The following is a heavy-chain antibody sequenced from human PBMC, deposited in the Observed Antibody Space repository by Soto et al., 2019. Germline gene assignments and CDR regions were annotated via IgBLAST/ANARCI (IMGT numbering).Heavy chain of an antibody. J-gene: IGHJ4*02. CDR1: GGSVSSGSYY. CDR3: ARVIDGSGSYLLDY. Sequence: NPSETLSLTCTVSGGSVSSGSYYWSWIRQPPGKGLEWIGYIYYSGSTNYNPSLKSRVTISVDTSKNQFSLKLSSVTAADTAVYYCARVIDGSGSYLLDYWGQGTLVTVSS. CDR2: IYYSGST. D-gene: IGHD3-10*01. V-gene: IGHV4-61*01.